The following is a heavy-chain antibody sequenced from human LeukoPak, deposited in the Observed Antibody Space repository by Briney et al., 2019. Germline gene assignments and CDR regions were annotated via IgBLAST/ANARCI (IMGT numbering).Heavy chain of an antibody. V-gene: IGHV3-66*02. CDR3: AKTSLSDASGHYYYMDV. J-gene: IGHJ6*03. CDR2: IYSGGNT. Sequence: PGGSLRLSCAAFGFTVSVNYMSWVRQAPGKGLECVSVIYSGGNTYYADSVKGRFTISRDNSQNTVSLQVNNLRTEDTALYYCAKTSLSDASGHYYYMDVWGKGTTVTVSS. D-gene: IGHD3-3*01. CDR1: GFTVSVNY.